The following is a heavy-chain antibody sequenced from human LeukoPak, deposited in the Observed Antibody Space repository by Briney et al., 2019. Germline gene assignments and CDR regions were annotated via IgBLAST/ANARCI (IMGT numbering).Heavy chain of an antibody. J-gene: IGHJ2*01. CDR3: ARAGGYFDL. CDR1: GLSFSNYA. CDR2: ISDSGGRT. D-gene: IGHD1-14*01. Sequence: GGSLRLSCVASGLSFSNYAMNWVRQAPGKGLEWVSIISDSGGRTYYADSVKGRFTISRDNAKNSLYLQMNRLRAEDTAVYYCARAGGYFDLWGRGTLVTVSS. V-gene: IGHV3-23*01.